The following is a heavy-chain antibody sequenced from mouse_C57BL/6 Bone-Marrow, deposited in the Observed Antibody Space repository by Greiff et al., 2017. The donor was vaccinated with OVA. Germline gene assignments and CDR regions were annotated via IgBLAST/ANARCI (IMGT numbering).Heavy chain of an antibody. J-gene: IGHJ4*01. D-gene: IGHD4-1*01. CDR2: ISNLAYSI. CDR3: ARHGRTHYYAMDY. V-gene: IGHV5-15*01. CDR1: GFTFSDYG. Sequence: EVKLMESGGGLVQPGGSLKLSYAASGFTFSDYGMAWVRQAPRKGPEWVAFISNLAYSIYYADNVTGRVTLSRENAKNTLYLEMSSLRSEDTAMYYCARHGRTHYYAMDYWGQVTSVTVAS.